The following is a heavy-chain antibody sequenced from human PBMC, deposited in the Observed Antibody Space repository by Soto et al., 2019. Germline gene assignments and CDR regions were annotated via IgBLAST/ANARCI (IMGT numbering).Heavy chain of an antibody. CDR3: GRGDVTRIEVMDV. J-gene: IGHJ6*02. V-gene: IGHV1-2*02. CDR1: GYTFDDHY. Sequence: ASVKVSCKPSGYTFDDHYLHWVRQAPGQGLAGMGWINLRNGDKKYAEKFQGRVTMIRDTIITTAYVELSGVTSDDTGVYYCGRGDVTRIEVMDVWGPGTTVTVSS. D-gene: IGHD2-21*02. CDR2: INLRNGDK.